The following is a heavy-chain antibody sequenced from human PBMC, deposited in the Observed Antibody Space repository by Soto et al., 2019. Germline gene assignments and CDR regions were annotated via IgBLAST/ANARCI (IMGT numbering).Heavy chain of an antibody. V-gene: IGHV3-23*01. CDR1: GFSFSRYP. J-gene: IGHJ4*02. CDR2: ISGSGGTT. Sequence: GGPLRLSCASSGFSFSRYPKSWVRQAAGKGLEWVSTISGSGGTTYYADSVKGRFTISRDNSKNTLYLQMNSLRAEDTAVYYCAKGPLYGDYVSGWGQGTLVTVSS. D-gene: IGHD4-17*01. CDR3: AKGPLYGDYVSG.